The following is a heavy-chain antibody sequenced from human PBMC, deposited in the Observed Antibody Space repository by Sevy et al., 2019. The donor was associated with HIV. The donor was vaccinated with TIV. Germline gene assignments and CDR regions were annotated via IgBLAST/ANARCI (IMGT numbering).Heavy chain of an antibody. J-gene: IGHJ4*02. D-gene: IGHD5-12*01. CDR3: AREGLSGYDAPFAY. CDR2: IYSGGST. V-gene: IGHV3-53*01. CDR1: GFTVSSNY. Sequence: GGSLRLSCAASGFTVSSNYMSWVRQAPGKGLEWVSVIYSGGSTYYADSVKGRFTISRDNSKNTLYLQMNSLRAEDTAVYYCAREGLSGYDAPFAYWGQGTLVTVSS.